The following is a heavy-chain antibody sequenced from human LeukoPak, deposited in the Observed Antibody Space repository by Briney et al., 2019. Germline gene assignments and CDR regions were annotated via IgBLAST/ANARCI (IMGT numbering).Heavy chain of an antibody. Sequence: SETLSLTCTVSGGSISSSSYYWGWIRQPPGKGLEWIGSIYYSGSTYYNPSLKSRVTISVDTSKNQFSLKLSSLTAADTAVYYCARRSWFGELNYWGQGTLVTVSS. CDR1: GGSISSSSYY. CDR3: ARRSWFGELNY. CDR2: IYYSGST. J-gene: IGHJ4*02. D-gene: IGHD3-10*01. V-gene: IGHV4-39*01.